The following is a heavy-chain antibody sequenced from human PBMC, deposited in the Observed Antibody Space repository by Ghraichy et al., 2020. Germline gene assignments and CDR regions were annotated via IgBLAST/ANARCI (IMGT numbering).Heavy chain of an antibody. CDR1: EFTFSSYA. D-gene: IGHD3-3*01. J-gene: IGHJ4*02. Sequence: GGSLRLSCAASEFTFSSYAMAWVRQAPGKGLEWVSTISDSGDNTYYADSVQGRFTISRDSSKNTLFLQMNSLRAEDTAIYFCAKERFLDSTFDYWGQGTLVTVSS. CDR2: ISDSGDNT. V-gene: IGHV3-23*01. CDR3: AKERFLDSTFDY.